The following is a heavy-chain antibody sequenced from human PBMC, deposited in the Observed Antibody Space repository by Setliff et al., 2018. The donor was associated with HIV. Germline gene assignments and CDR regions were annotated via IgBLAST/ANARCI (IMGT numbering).Heavy chain of an antibody. D-gene: IGHD5-18*01. J-gene: IGHJ4*02. CDR1: GGSFSGNY. Sequence: SETLSLTCAVYGGSFSGNYWGWIRQPPGKGLEWIGSIYYSGSTYYNPSLKSRVTISVDTSKNQFSLKLNSVTAADTAVYYCARTRGYTYGYIDSWAQGTLVTVSS. CDR3: ARTRGYTYGYIDS. CDR2: IYYSGST. V-gene: IGHV4-39*01.